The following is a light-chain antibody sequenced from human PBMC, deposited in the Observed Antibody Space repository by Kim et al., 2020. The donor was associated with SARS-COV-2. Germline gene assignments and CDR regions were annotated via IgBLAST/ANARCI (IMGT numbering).Light chain of an antibody. Sequence: GGTVTLTGASSDGAVTSRHYPSWVQQRPGQAPRTLIYDTNKKHSWTPARFSGSLLGGKPALTLSGALPEDEADYYCLLYYSGDRVFGRGTQRTVL. CDR1: DGAVTSRHY. CDR2: DTN. J-gene: IGLJ3*02. CDR3: LLYYSGDRV. V-gene: IGLV7-46*01.